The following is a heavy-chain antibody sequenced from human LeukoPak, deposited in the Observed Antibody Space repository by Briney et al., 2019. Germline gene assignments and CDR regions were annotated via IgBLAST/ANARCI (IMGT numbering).Heavy chain of an antibody. V-gene: IGHV1-46*01. CDR2: ISPSGGST. Sequence: GASVEVSCKAFGYTFTSNYMHWVRQAPGQGPEWMGVISPSGGSTTYAQKFQGRVTLTRDMSTSTDYLELSSLRSEDTAVYYCARDNSVRDEVWWFNPWGQGTLVTVSS. D-gene: IGHD5-24*01. J-gene: IGHJ5*02. CDR3: ARDNSVRDEVWWFNP. CDR1: GYTFTSNY.